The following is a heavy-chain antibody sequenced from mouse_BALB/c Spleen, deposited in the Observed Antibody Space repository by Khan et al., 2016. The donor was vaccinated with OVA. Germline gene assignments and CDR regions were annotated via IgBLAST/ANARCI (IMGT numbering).Heavy chain of an antibody. D-gene: IGHD1-2*01. CDR1: GYPITSGYD. J-gene: IGHJ2*01. V-gene: IGHV3-2*02. Sequence: VQLKESGPGLVKPSQSLSLTCTVTGYPITSGYDWNWIRQFPGNKLEWMGYISYSGSTNYNPSLKSRISITRDTSKNQFFLQLNSVTTEDTATYYCARTARIKYWGQGTTLTVSS. CDR3: ARTARIKY. CDR2: ISYSGST.